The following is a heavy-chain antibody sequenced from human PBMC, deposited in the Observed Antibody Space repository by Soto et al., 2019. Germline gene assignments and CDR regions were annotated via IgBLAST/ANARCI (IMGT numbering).Heavy chain of an antibody. CDR2: IRYDGSHE. V-gene: IGHV3-33*01. CDR1: GLTFIKYA. J-gene: IGHJ5*02. CDR3: VGQLYSSGWAEVSP. Sequence: GWYLRLSCAPPGLTFIKYAIHWFRQAPGKGLEWVAVIRYDGSHENYADSVKGRFTISRDNSKNILYLQMNSLRAEDTALYYCVGQLYSSGWAEVSPWGQGTLATVSS. D-gene: IGHD6-19*01.